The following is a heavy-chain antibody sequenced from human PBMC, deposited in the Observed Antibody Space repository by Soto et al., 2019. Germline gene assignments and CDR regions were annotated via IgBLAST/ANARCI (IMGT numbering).Heavy chain of an antibody. J-gene: IGHJ4*02. D-gene: IGHD7-27*01. CDR3: VRDLLGSGGHFDY. CDR1: GFIFSSFG. Sequence: VGSLRLSCAASGFIFSSFGMHWVRQAPGKGLEWVAHIWYDGSNTYYADSVKGRFTISRDNSRNTVYLQMNSLRAEDTALYHCVRDLLGSGGHFDYWGQGTPVTVSS. V-gene: IGHV3-33*01. CDR2: IWYDGSNT.